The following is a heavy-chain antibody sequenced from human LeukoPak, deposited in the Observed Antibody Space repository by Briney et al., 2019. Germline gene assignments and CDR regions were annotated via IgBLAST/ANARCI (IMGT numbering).Heavy chain of an antibody. V-gene: IGHV4-34*01. D-gene: IGHD2-15*01. CDR3: ARAFGRYCSGESCYPFDY. CDR1: GGSFTDYF. J-gene: IGHJ4*02. CDR2: INHAGST. Sequence: SETLSLTCAVYGGSFTDYFWTLIRQPPGKGLEWIGEINHAGSTNYNTYLKSRLTISVDTSKNQFSMKLRSVTAADTAVYYCARAFGRYCSGESCYPFDYWGQGTLVTVSS.